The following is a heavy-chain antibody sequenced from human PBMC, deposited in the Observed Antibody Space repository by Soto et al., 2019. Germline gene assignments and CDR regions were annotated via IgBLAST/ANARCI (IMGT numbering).Heavy chain of an antibody. CDR3: ARPGNYGSGSYLYYLDY. V-gene: IGHV4-61*01. Sequence: SETLSLTCTVSGGSVSSGSYYWSWIRQPPGKGLEWIGYIYYSGSTNYNPSLKSRVTISVDTSKNQFSLKLSSVTAADTAVYYCARPGNYGSGSYLYYLDYWGQGTLVTVSS. CDR2: IYYSGST. D-gene: IGHD3-10*01. CDR1: GGSVSSGSYY. J-gene: IGHJ4*02.